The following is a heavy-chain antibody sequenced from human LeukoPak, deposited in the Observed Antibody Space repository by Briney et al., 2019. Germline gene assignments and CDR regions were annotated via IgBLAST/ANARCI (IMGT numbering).Heavy chain of an antibody. CDR3: ARGYCGGDCYDAFDI. CDR2: INPSGGST. D-gene: IGHD2-21*02. CDR1: GYTFTSYY. Sequence: ASVKVSCEASGYTFTSYYMHWVRQAPGQGLEWMGIINPSGGSTSYAQKFQGRVTMTRDTSTSTVYMELSSLRSEDTAVYYCARGYCGGDCYDAFDIWGQGTMVTVSS. V-gene: IGHV1-46*01. J-gene: IGHJ3*02.